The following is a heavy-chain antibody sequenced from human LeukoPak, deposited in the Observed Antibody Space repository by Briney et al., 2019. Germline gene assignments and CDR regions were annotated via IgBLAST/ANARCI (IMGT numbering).Heavy chain of an antibody. D-gene: IGHD3-3*01. V-gene: IGHV4-61*02. CDR3: ARETVDFWSGYGY. CDR1: GGSISSGCYY. Sequence: ASETLSLTCTVSGGSISSGCYYWSWIRQPAGKGLEWIGRIYTSGSTNYNPSLKSRVTISVDTSKNQFSLKLSSVTAADTAVYYCARETVDFWSGYGYWGQGTLVTVSS. J-gene: IGHJ4*02. CDR2: IYTSGST.